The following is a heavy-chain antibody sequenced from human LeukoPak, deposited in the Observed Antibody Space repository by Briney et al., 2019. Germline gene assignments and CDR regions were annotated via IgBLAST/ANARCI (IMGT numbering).Heavy chain of an antibody. J-gene: IGHJ4*02. CDR1: GGSMSGYN. CDR2: IHTSGST. V-gene: IGHV4-4*07. D-gene: IGHD5-18*01. Sequence: SETLSLTCTVSGGSMSGYNWNWIRQPAGKGLEWIGRIHTSGSTNHNPSLKSRVTFSIDTSKNQFSLNLSSVTAADTAVYYCARDDGYSYGHDYWGQGTLVTVSS. CDR3: ARDDGYSYGHDY.